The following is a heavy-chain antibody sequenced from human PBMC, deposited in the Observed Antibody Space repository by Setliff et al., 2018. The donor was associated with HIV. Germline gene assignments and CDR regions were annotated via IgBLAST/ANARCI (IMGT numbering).Heavy chain of an antibody. CDR1: GFTFSKYG. D-gene: IGHD3-16*02. V-gene: IGHV3-21*01. CDR2: ITGSSSYI. J-gene: IGHJ4*02. CDR3: ARTQNYDYVWGSYRPFDY. Sequence: PGGSLRLSCAASGFTFSKYGMNWVRQAPGKGLEWVSSITGSSSYIYYADSVKGRFTISRANAKDTLYLQMTSLRAEDTAVYYCARTQNYDYVWGSYRPFDYWGQGTLVTVSS.